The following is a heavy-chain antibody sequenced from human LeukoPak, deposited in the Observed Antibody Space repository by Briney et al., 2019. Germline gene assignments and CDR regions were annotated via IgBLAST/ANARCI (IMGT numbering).Heavy chain of an antibody. J-gene: IGHJ6*03. CDR2: IRYDGSNK. V-gene: IGHV3-30*02. Sequence: PGGSLRLSCAASGFTFSSYGMHWVRQAPGKGLEWVAFIRYDGSNKYYADSVKGRFTISRDNSKNTLYLQMNSLRAEDTAVYYCAKVASDRGKDNYYYYMDVWGKGTTVTVSS. D-gene: IGHD3-10*01. CDR3: AKVASDRGKDNYYYYMDV. CDR1: GFTFSSYG.